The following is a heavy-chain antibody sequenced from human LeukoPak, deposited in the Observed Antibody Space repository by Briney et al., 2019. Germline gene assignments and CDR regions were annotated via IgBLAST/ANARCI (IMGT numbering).Heavy chain of an antibody. CDR3: ARLLGSHINYFDP. J-gene: IGHJ5*02. Sequence: PSETLSLTCTVSGGSISSSSYYWGWIRQPPGKGLEWIGSIYYSGSTYYNPSLKSRVTISVDTSKNQFSLKLSSATAADTAVYYCARLLGSHINYFDPWGQGTLVTVSS. D-gene: IGHD2-21*01. CDR2: IYYSGST. V-gene: IGHV4-39*01. CDR1: GGSISSSSYY.